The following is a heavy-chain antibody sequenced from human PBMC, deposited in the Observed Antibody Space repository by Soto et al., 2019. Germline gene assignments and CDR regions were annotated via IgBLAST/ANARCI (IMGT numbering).Heavy chain of an antibody. J-gene: IGHJ4*02. CDR2: IIPIFGTA. V-gene: IGHV1-69*13. D-gene: IGHD1-26*01. CDR1: GGTFSSYA. Sequence: VASVKVSCKASGGTFSSYAISWVRQAPGQGLEWMGGIIPIFGTANYAQKFQGRVTITADESTSTAYMELSSLRSEDTAVYYCARGVGWELRQFDYWGQGTLVTVSS. CDR3: ARGVGWELRQFDY.